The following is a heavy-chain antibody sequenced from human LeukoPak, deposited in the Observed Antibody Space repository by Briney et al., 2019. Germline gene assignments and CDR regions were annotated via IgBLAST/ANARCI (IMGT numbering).Heavy chain of an antibody. CDR2: ISSSGSHM. V-gene: IGHV3-21*01. Sequence: GGSLRLSCAASGFTFSSYSMNWVRQAPGKGLEWVSSISSSGSHMYYADSVKGRFTISRDNAKNSLYLQMNSLRAEDTAVYYCAKEDNGDSFDYWGQGTLVTVSS. CDR3: AKEDNGDSFDY. D-gene: IGHD2-21*01. J-gene: IGHJ4*02. CDR1: GFTFSSYS.